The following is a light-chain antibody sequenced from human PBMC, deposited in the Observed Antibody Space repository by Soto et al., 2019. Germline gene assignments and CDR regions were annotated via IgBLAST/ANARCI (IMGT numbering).Light chain of an antibody. J-gene: IGKJ2*01. CDR3: QKYTSYHRT. Sequence: DIQMTQSPSSLSASVGDRVTITCRASQGISNHLAWFQHKPGKAPKSLIYGASSLQSGVPSKFSGSGSVTDYTLTISGLQHEDLATYYSQKYTSYHRTFGQGTKLEIK. CDR2: GAS. CDR1: QGISNH. V-gene: IGKV1-16*02.